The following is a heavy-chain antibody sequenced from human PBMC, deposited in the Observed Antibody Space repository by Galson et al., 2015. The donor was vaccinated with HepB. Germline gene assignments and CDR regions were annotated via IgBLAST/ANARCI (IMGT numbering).Heavy chain of an antibody. Sequence: SLRLSCAASGFTFSSYAMHWARQAPGKGLEWVALISFDKNNKYYADPVKGRFTISRDYSKNTLYLQMNSLKAEDTAVYYCAKDRVDTSMVTSKFVYYYYGMDVWGQGTTVTVSS. D-gene: IGHD5-18*01. CDR2: ISFDKNNK. CDR3: AKDRVDTSMVTSKFVYYYYGMDV. CDR1: GFTFSSYA. J-gene: IGHJ6*02. V-gene: IGHV3-30*18.